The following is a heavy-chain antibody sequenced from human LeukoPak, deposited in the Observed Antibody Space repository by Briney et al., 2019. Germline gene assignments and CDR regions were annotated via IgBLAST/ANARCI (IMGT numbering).Heavy chain of an antibody. V-gene: IGHV3-48*01. CDR1: GFTFSSYS. Sequence: GGSLRLSCVASGFTFSSYSMNWVRQAPGKGLEWVSYISSSSSTIYYADSVKGRFTISRDDAKNSLYLQMNSLRAEDTAVYYCARGALLWPMDYWGQGTLVTVSS. J-gene: IGHJ4*02. CDR2: ISSSSSTI. D-gene: IGHD3-10*01. CDR3: ARGALLWPMDY.